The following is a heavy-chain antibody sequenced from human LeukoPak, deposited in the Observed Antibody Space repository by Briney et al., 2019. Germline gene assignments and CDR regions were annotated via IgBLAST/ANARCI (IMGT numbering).Heavy chain of an antibody. Sequence: GGSLRLSCAVSGFTFSSYVMSWVRQAPGKGLEWVSAISGSGGGTYYADSVKGRFTISRDNSKNTLYLQMNSLRAEDTAVYYCAKASMGSSWPDYWGQGALVTVSS. CDR2: ISGSGGGT. J-gene: IGHJ4*02. D-gene: IGHD6-13*01. CDR3: AKASMGSSWPDY. CDR1: GFTFSSYV. V-gene: IGHV3-23*01.